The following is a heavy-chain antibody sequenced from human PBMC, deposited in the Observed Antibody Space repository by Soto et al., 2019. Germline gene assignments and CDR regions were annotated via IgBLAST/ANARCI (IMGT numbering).Heavy chain of an antibody. CDR2: IYNSGST. CDR3: ARARIAMVREVIKYNMDV. J-gene: IGHJ6*02. Sequence: PSETLSLTCTVSGGSISSYYWSWIRRPPGKGLEWIGYIYNSGSTHSNPSLQSRVTISVDTSKNQFSLKLSSVTAADTGIYYCARARIAMVREVIKYNMDVWGQGTKVTVS. V-gene: IGHV4-59*01. D-gene: IGHD3-10*01. CDR1: GGSISSYY.